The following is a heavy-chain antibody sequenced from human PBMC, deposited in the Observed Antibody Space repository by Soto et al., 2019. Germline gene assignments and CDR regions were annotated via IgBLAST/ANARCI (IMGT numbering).Heavy chain of an antibody. V-gene: IGHV4-4*07. CDR1: GGSMSGYY. CDR3: TRDEHSFSYYGMDV. CDR2: IYMSGST. J-gene: IGHJ6*02. Sequence: QVHLQESGPGLVKPSETLSLTCTVSGGSMSGYYWIWIRQPAGKGLEWIGRIYMSGSTNYNPSLKSRVPMSIDTSKNYFSLKLNSVTAADTAVYYCTRDEHSFSYYGMDVWGQGTAVTVSS. D-gene: IGHD4-4*01.